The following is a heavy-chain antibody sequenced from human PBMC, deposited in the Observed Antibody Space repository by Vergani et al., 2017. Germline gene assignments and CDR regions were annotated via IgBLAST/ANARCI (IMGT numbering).Heavy chain of an antibody. CDR1: GFTFSSYW. V-gene: IGHV3-7*03. Sequence: EVQLVESGGGLVQPGGSLRLSCAASGFTFSSYWMSWVRQAPGKGLEWVANIKQDGSEKYYVDSVKGRFTISRDNAKNSLYLQMNSLRAEDTAVYYCAGDDYDFWSGYWGQGTLVTVSS. J-gene: IGHJ4*02. CDR2: IKQDGSEK. D-gene: IGHD3-3*01. CDR3: AGDDYDFWSGY.